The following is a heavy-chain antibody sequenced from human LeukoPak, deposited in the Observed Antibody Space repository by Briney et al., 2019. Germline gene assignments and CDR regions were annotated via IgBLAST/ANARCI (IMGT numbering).Heavy chain of an antibody. D-gene: IGHD4-11*01. CDR2: INPNSGGT. Sequence: ASVKVSCKASGYAFTGYYMHWVRQAPGQGLEWMGRINPNSGGTNYAQKFQGRVTMTRDTSISTAYMELSRLRSDDTAVYYCVRSSNDLHVDYWGQGTLVTVSS. J-gene: IGHJ4*02. V-gene: IGHV1-2*06. CDR3: VRSSNDLHVDY. CDR1: GYAFTGYY.